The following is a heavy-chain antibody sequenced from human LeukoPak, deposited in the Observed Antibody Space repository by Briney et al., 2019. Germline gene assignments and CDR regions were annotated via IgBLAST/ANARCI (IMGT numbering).Heavy chain of an antibody. CDR1: GFTFSNYR. CDR3: ARDLGQYYDTSDNWFDS. D-gene: IGHD3-22*01. CDR2: INSDGINT. J-gene: IGHJ5*01. Sequence: GGSLRLSCAASGFTFSNYRMHWVRHAPGKGLVWVSRINSDGINTSYADSVKGRFTISRDNAKNTLNLQMNSLRAEDTAVYYCARDLGQYYDTSDNWFDSWGQGTLVTVSS. V-gene: IGHV3-74*01.